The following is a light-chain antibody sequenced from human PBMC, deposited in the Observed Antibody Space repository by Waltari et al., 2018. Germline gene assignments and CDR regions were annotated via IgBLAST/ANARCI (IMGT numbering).Light chain of an antibody. CDR1: RSDVAYYNY. Sequence: QSALTQPASLSGSPGQSITISCIGTRSDVAYYNYVSWYAQQPGKAPKLIIYDVTQRPAGVSNRFSGTKSGHTASLTIAGLQADDEADYYCSSYTVSNTVVFGGGTKVTVL. CDR2: DVT. CDR3: SSYTVSNTVV. V-gene: IGLV2-14*03. J-gene: IGLJ2*01.